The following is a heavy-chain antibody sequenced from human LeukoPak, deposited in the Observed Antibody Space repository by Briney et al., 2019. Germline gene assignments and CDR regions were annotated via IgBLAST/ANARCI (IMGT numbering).Heavy chain of an antibody. CDR2: ISGSSSYI. CDR3: ARGHTLAAVAPSAVTPCDI. J-gene: IGHJ4*02. Sequence: GGSLRLSCAASGFTFTSYIMNWVRQAPGKGLEWVSSISGSSSYIHYADSVKGRFTISRDNAKNSLFSQMNSLRAEDAAVYFCARGHTLAAVAPSAVTPCDIWGRGTLVTVSS. CDR1: GFTFTSYI. V-gene: IGHV3-21*06. D-gene: IGHD2-2*01.